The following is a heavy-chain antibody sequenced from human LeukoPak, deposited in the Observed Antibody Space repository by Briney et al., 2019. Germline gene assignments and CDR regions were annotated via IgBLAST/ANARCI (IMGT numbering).Heavy chain of an antibody. D-gene: IGHD3-3*01. V-gene: IGHV4-34*01. CDR2: INHSGST. CDR1: GGSFSGYY. Sequence: SETLSLTCAVYGGSFSGYYWSWIRQPPGKGLEWIGEINHSGSTNYNPSLKSRVTISVDTSKNQFSLKLSSVTAADTAVYYCARVPVGLLEWPIFDYWGQGTLVTVSS. CDR3: ARVPVGLLEWPIFDY. J-gene: IGHJ4*02.